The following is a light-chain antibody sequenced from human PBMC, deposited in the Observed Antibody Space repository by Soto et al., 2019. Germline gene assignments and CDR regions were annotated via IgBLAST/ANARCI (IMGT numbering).Light chain of an antibody. V-gene: IGLV1-40*01. J-gene: IGLJ2*01. CDR1: SSNIGAGYD. CDR3: QSYDSSLSRGV. CDR2: ANS. Sequence: QAVVTQPPSVSGAPGQRVTISCTGSSSNIGAGYDVHWYQQVPGTAPKLLIYANSNRPSGVPDRFSGSKSGTSASLAITGLQAEDEADYYCQSYDSSLSRGVFGGGTQLTVL.